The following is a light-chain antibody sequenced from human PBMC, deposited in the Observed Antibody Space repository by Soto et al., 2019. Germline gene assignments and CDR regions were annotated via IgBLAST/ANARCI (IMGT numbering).Light chain of an antibody. V-gene: IGLV2-8*01. CDR3: SSYAGSNNLV. CDR1: SSDVGGYNY. Sequence: QSVLTQPPSASGSPGQSVTISCTGTSSDVGGYNYVSWYQQHPGKAPKLMIYEVSKRPSGVPDRFSVSKSGNTASLTVSGLQAEDEADYYCSSYAGSNNLVFGGGTQLTVL. CDR2: EVS. J-gene: IGLJ2*01.